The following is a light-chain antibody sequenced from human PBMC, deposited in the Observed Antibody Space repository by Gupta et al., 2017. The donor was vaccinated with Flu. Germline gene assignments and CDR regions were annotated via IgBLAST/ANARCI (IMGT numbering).Light chain of an antibody. J-gene: IGKJ1*01. V-gene: IGKV1-39*01. CDR3: QQSSSTPTT. Sequence: DIQMTQSPSSLSASVGDRVTITCRASQSISSYLNWYKQKPGKAPKLLIYSASSFQSGVTSRFSGSGSWTDFTLTISRLLPEDFATYYCQQSSSTPTTFGQGTKVEIK. CDR2: SAS. CDR1: QSISSY.